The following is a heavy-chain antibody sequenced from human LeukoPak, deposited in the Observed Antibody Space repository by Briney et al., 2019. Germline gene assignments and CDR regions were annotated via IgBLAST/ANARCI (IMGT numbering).Heavy chain of an antibody. Sequence: QPGGSLRLSCSASGFTFNTYAMHWVRQAPGKGLEYVSAIDHTGGTTFYADSVKGRLTISRDNSKNTLYLQMSSLRSEDTAVYYCAPGKFDYWSQGTLVTVSS. V-gene: IGHV3-64D*08. D-gene: IGHD3-10*01. CDR3: APGKFDY. CDR1: GFTFNTYA. J-gene: IGHJ4*02. CDR2: IDHTGGTT.